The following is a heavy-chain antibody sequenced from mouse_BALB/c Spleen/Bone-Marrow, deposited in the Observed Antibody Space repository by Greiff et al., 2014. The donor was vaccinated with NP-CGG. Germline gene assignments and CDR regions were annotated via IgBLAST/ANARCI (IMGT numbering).Heavy chain of an antibody. V-gene: IGHV1-80*01. Sequence: VQVVESGAELVRPGSSVKISCKASGYAFSTYWMNWVKQRPGQGLEWIGQIYPGDGDTNYNGKFKGKATLTADKSSSTASIQLSSLTSEDSAVYFCARVGFSFDYWGQGTTLTVSS. CDR1: GYAFSTYW. D-gene: IGHD3-1*01. CDR3: ARVGFSFDY. J-gene: IGHJ2*01. CDR2: IYPGDGDT.